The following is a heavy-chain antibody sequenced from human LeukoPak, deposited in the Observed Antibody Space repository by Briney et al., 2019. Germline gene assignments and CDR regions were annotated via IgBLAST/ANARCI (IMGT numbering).Heavy chain of an antibody. CDR1: GFTFSSYA. Sequence: LRGSLRLSCAASGFTFSSYAMSWVRQAPGKGLEWVSAISGSGGSTYYADSVKGRFTISRDNSKNTLYLQMNSLRAEDTAVYYCAKDRWDIVLMVYANFDYWGQGTLVTVSS. CDR2: ISGSGGST. J-gene: IGHJ4*02. CDR3: AKDRWDIVLMVYANFDY. D-gene: IGHD2-8*01. V-gene: IGHV3-23*01.